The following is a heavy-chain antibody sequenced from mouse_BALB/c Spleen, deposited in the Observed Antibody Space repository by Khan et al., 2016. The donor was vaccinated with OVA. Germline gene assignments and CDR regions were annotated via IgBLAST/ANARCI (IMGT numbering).Heavy chain of an antibody. D-gene: IGHD2-4*01. CDR3: SRSDWGDFDY. CDR2: ISYSGKT. J-gene: IGHJ2*02. V-gene: IGHV3-2*02. CDR1: GYSITSDYA. Sequence: EVQLVESGPGLVKPSQSLSLTCTASGYSITSDYAWNWIRQFPGNILEWMGFISYSGKTKYNHSLKSRFSFTRDTSQNQFFLQLHSLTYEATATYYCSRSDWGDFDYWGRGTSLTVSS.